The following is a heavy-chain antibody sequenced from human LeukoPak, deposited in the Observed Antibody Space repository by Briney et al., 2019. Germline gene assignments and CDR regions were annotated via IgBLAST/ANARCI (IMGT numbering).Heavy chain of an antibody. CDR1: GGTFSSYA. D-gene: IGHD3-10*01. CDR2: IIPIFGTA. CDR3: ARMVRGDENWFDP. J-gene: IGHJ5*02. V-gene: IGHV1-69*13. Sequence: SVKVSCKASGGTFSSYAISWVRQAPGQGLEWMGGIIPIFGTANYAQKFQSRVTITADESTSTAYMELSSLRSEDTAVYYCARMVRGDENWFDPWGQGTLVTVSS.